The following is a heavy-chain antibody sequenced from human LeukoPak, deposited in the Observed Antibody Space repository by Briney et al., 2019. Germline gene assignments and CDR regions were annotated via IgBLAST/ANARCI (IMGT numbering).Heavy chain of an antibody. CDR1: GGSIRGYY. CDR3: ARVVRGDQRWYSSSWYYFDY. CDR2: IYSSGST. D-gene: IGHD6-13*01. J-gene: IGHJ4*02. V-gene: IGHV4-59*01. Sequence: SETLSLTCHVSGGSIRGYYWSWIRQPPGKGLEWIGYIYSSGSTNYNPSLKRRVTMSVDTSKNQFSLKLSSVTAADTAVYYCARVVRGDQRWYSSSWYYFDYWGQGTLVTVSS.